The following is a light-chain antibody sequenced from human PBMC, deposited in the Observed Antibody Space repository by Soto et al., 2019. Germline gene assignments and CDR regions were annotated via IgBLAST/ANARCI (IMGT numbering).Light chain of an antibody. Sequence: DIQMTQSPSTLSWSLGDRVTITCRASQTISSWLAWYQQKPGKAPKLLIYDASNLETGVPSRFSGSGSGTDFTFTISSLQPEDIATYYCQQYDNLPPFNFGQGTRLEIK. V-gene: IGKV1-33*01. CDR2: DAS. CDR1: QTISSW. CDR3: QQYDNLPPFN. J-gene: IGKJ5*01.